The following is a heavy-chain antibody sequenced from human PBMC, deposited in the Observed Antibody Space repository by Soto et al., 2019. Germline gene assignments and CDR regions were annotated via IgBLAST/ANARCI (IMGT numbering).Heavy chain of an antibody. V-gene: IGHV3-30*18. CDR1: RFTCSTYG. D-gene: IGHD2-2*01. J-gene: IGHJ6*02. CDR2: RSHNGSHK. Sequence: GGSLRLSCEASRFTCSTYGMHWVRQAPGKGLEWVAARSHNGSHKYYGGCVKGRFTISRDNSKNTLYLEMYSLRPEDTAVYFFAKQGRDSSTSCSRCYRLDVWGQGTPVTVSS. CDR3: AKQGRDSSTSCSRCYRLDV.